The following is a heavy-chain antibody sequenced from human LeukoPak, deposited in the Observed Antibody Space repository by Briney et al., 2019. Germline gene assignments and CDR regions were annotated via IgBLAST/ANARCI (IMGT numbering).Heavy chain of an antibody. V-gene: IGHV1-69*02. D-gene: IGHD3-22*01. CDR1: GGTFSSYT. Sequence: SVKVSCEASGGTFSSYTISWVRQAPGQGLEWMGRIIPILGIANYAQKFQGRVTITADKSTSTAYMELSSLRSEDTAVYYCARARGDYDSSGYYYYYYGMDVWGQGTTVTVSS. CDR3: ARARGDYDSSGYYYYYYGMDV. J-gene: IGHJ6*02. CDR2: IIPILGIA.